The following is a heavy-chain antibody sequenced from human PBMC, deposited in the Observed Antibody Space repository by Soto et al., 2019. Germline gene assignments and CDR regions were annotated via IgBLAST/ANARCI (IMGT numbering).Heavy chain of an antibody. CDR2: IFSSGST. J-gene: IGHJ6*03. Sequence: QVQLQESGPGLVKPSETLSLTCAVSSGSISSGEDYWGWIRQRPGKGLEWIGYIFSSGSTFYDPSLQSRVSIPQDKSQNHSCLRLSAVTAAETATYYCAREGVWKVKRRNNYYFYMDVWGKGKAVTVSS. CDR1: SGSISSGEDY. CDR3: AREGVWKVKRRNNYYFYMDV. V-gene: IGHV4-31*11. D-gene: IGHD3-10*01.